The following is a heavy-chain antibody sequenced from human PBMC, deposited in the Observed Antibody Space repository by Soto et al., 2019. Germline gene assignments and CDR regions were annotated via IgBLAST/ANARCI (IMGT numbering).Heavy chain of an antibody. J-gene: IGHJ6*02. CDR3: ATERYQVISDGMDV. V-gene: IGHV1-2*02. CDR2: INPQTGGT. Sequence: ASVKVSCMASGYTFTGYYIHWVREAPGQGLEWMGWINPQTGGTSYAQKFQGRVTLSRDTSINTAYLELSRLRFDDAAVYFCATERYQVISDGMDVWGPGTTVTVSS. CDR1: GYTFTGYY. D-gene: IGHD2-2*01.